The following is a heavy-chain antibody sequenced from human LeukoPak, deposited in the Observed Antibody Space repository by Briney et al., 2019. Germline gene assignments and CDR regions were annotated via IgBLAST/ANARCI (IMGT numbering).Heavy chain of an antibody. CDR3: AHGAMYQLDY. D-gene: IGHD2-2*01. CDR1: GFTLSSYA. J-gene: IGHJ4*02. Sequence: GGSLRLSCAASGFTLSSYAMSWVRQAPGKGLEWVSGIIGGGGITYYADSVKGRFTISGDNSRNTLFLQMNSLRAEDTAVYYCAHGAMYQLDYWGQGTLVTVSS. V-gene: IGHV3-23*01. CDR2: IIGGGGIT.